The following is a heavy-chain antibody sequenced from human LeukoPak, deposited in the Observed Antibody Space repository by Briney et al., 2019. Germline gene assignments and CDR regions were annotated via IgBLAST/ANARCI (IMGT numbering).Heavy chain of an antibody. D-gene: IGHD5-18*01. CDR1: GYTFTSYG. CDR3: ARGNVDTAIYYYYGMDV. J-gene: IGHJ6*02. V-gene: IGHV1-18*01. CDR2: ISAYNGNT. Sequence: VASVNVSCKASGYTFTSYGISWVRQAPGQGLEWMGWISAYNGNTNYAQKLQGRVTMTTDTSTSTAYMELRSLRSDDTAVYYCARGNVDTAIYYYYGMDVWGQGTTVTVSS.